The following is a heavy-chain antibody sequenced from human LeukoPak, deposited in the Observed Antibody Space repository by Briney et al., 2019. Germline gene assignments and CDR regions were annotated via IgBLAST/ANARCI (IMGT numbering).Heavy chain of an antibody. J-gene: IGHJ6*02. D-gene: IGHD2-15*01. CDR1: GYTFTSYG. V-gene: IGHV1-18*01. CDR2: ISAYNGNT. Sequence: GASVKVSCKASGYTFTSYGISWVRQAPGQGLEWMGWISAYNGNTNYAQKLQGRVTMTTGTSTSTAYMELRSLRSDDTAVYYCARDKYCSGGSCYPPQGMDVWGQGTTVTVSS. CDR3: ARDKYCSGGSCYPPQGMDV.